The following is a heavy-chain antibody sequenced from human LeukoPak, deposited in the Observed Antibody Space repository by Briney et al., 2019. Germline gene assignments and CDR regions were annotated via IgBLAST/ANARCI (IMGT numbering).Heavy chain of an antibody. Sequence: GGSLRLSCAASGFTVSSSYMNWVRQTPGKGLEWVSVIYSDGTTYYADSVKGRFTISRGNAKNSLYLQMNSLRVEDTAVYYCAREAGTGDYWGQGTLVTVSS. J-gene: IGHJ4*02. V-gene: IGHV3-53*01. CDR2: IYSDGTT. CDR1: GFTVSSSY. CDR3: AREAGTGDY. D-gene: IGHD1-14*01.